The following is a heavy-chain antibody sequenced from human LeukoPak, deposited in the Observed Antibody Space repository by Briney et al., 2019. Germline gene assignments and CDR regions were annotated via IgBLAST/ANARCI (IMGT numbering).Heavy chain of an antibody. CDR2: IYYSGST. V-gene: IGHV4-30-4*01. D-gene: IGHD4-17*01. CDR1: GGSISSGDYY. J-gene: IGHJ4*02. CDR3: ARIDDYDVSDYFDY. Sequence: SETLSLTCTVSGGSISSGDYYWSWIRQPPGKGLEWIGYIYYSGSTYYNPSLKSRVTISVDTSKNQFSLKLSSVTAADTAVYYCARIDDYDVSDYFDYWGQGTLVTVSS.